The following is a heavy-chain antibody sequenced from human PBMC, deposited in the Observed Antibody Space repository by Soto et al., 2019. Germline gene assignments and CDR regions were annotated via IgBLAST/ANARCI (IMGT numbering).Heavy chain of an antibody. J-gene: IGHJ4*01. D-gene: IGHD3-9*01. Sequence: PGESLKISCTASGYTFSSYWIAWVRQMPGKGLEWMGIIYPGDSDARYSPSFEGQVTISVDESINTAYLQWSYLKASDTAMYYCARQADYNILTGYYYYFDYWGHGSLVTVSS. CDR1: GYTFSSYW. V-gene: IGHV5-51*01. CDR2: IYPGDSDA. CDR3: ARQADYNILTGYYYYFDY.